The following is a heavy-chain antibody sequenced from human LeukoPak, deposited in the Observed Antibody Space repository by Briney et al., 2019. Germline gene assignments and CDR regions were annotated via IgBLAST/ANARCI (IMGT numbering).Heavy chain of an antibody. CDR2: ISWNSGSI. CDR1: GFTFDDYV. CDR3: AKESGRGSYLD. Sequence: SGRSLRLSCAASGFTFDDYVMPWVRQAPGKGLEWVSGISWNSGSIGYADSVKGRFTISRDNAKNSLYLQMNSLRAEDTALYYCAKESGRGSYLDWGQGTLVTVSS. J-gene: IGHJ4*02. D-gene: IGHD1-26*01. V-gene: IGHV3-9*01.